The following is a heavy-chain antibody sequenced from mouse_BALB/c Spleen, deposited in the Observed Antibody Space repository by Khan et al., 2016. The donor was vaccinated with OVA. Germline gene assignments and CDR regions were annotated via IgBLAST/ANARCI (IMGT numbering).Heavy chain of an antibody. CDR3: ARVDYGYGFAY. V-gene: IGHV7-3*02. CDR2: IRKKASGYTT. CDR1: GFTFSDYY. J-gene: IGHJ3*01. D-gene: IGHD1-2*01. Sequence: EVELVESGGGLVEPGGSLRLSCATSGFTFSDYYMSWVRQPPGKALEWLGFIRKKASGYTTAYSASVKGRFTISRDNSQSILVRQLNSLRAEDSATYYCARVDYGYGFAYWGQGTLVTVSA.